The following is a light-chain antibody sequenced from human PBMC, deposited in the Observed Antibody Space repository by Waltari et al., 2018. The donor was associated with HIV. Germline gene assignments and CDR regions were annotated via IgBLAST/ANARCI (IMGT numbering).Light chain of an antibody. J-gene: IGLJ1*01. V-gene: IGLV1-51*01. CDR1: SSIIAYNY. Sequence: QSVLPQPPSVSPAQGQTVTISCSASSSIIAYNYVLWYQQLPGTVPNVLIYDSNRRASGVPDRFSGSKSDTSSTLGITGLRTGDDADYYCGTGDATLNPYVFGSGTKVTVL. CDR3: GTGDATLNPYV. CDR2: DSN.